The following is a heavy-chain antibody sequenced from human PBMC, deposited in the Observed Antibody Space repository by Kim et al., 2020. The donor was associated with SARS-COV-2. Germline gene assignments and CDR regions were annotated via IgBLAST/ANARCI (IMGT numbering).Heavy chain of an antibody. Sequence: GGSLRLSCAASGFSFNNFGMHWVRQAPGKGLVWVALISYEGSKKYYADSLKGRFTISRDSSKNTLYLQMNSLRAEDTAVYYCAKDRSIFMITFRGEPRGLDVWGQGTTVTVSS. D-gene: IGHD3-16*01. J-gene: IGHJ6*02. V-gene: IGHV3-30*18. CDR1: GFSFNNFG. CDR2: ISYEGSKK. CDR3: AKDRSIFMITFRGEPRGLDV.